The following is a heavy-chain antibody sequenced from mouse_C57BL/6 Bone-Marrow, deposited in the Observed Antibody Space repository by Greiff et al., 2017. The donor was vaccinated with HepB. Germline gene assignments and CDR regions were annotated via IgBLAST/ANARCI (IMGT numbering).Heavy chain of an antibody. Sequence: VQLKQSGAELVRPGASVKLSCTASGFNIKDDYMHWVKQRPEQGLEWIGWIDPENGDTEYASKFQGKATITADTSSNTAYLQLSSLTSEDTAVYYCTTEGYVDYWGQGTTLTVSS. CDR1: GFNIKDDY. J-gene: IGHJ2*01. CDR2: IDPENGDT. CDR3: TTEGYVDY. V-gene: IGHV14-4*01.